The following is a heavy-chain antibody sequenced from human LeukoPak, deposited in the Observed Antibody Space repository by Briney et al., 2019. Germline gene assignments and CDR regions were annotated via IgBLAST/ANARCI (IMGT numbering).Heavy chain of an antibody. Sequence: PSETLSLTCAVYGGSFSGYYWSWICQPPGKGLEWIGEINHSGSTNYNPSLKSRVTISVDTSKNQFSLKLSSVTAADTAVYYCARESGSYLLYFQHWRQGTLVTVSS. CDR3: ARESGSYLLYFQH. CDR1: GGSFSGYY. V-gene: IGHV4-34*01. J-gene: IGHJ1*01. D-gene: IGHD1-26*01. CDR2: INHSGST.